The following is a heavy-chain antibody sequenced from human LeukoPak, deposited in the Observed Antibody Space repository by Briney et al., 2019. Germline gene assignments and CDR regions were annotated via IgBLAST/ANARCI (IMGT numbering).Heavy chain of an antibody. Sequence: GESLKISCKASGYHFPNYWIGWVRQMPGKGPEWMGIIHPSDSQTIYSPSFQGQVTISADKSISTAYLQWSCLKASDTAMYYCAIGPAAAGLSDYWGQGTLVTVSS. CDR2: IHPSDSQT. CDR1: GYHFPNYW. CDR3: AIGPAAAGLSDY. V-gene: IGHV5-51*01. J-gene: IGHJ4*02. D-gene: IGHD6-13*01.